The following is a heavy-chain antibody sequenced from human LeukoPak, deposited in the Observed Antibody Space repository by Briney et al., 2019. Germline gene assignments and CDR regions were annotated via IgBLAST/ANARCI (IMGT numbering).Heavy chain of an antibody. Sequence: PSETLSLTCTVSGGSLSSYYWSWIRQPPGKGLEWIGYIYYSGSTNYNPSLKSRVTISVDTSKNQFSLKLSPVTAADTAVYYCARDGSSGWDTDAFDIWGQGTMVTVSS. CDR1: GGSLSSYY. CDR3: ARDGSSGWDTDAFDI. V-gene: IGHV4-59*01. CDR2: IYYSGST. D-gene: IGHD6-19*01. J-gene: IGHJ3*02.